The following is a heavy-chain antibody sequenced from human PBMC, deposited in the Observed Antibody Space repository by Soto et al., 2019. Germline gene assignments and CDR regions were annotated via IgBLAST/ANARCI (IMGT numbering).Heavy chain of an antibody. CDR2: IRPDNGDT. D-gene: IGHD5-12*01. J-gene: IGHJ5*02. Sequence: QLQLVQCGAEVERPGASMRVSCKAYGYAFSKYGISWIRQAPGQGLEWMGWIRPDNGDTNYAQKFQGRVTMTTDTSSNTAYMELRSLRSDDTAVYYCATSYDSGFDPWGQGTLVSVSP. CDR1: GYAFSKYG. V-gene: IGHV1-18*04. CDR3: ATSYDSGFDP.